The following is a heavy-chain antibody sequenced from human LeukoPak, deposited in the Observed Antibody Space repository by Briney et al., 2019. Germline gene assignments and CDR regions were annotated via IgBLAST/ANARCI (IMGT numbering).Heavy chain of an antibody. CDR2: ISSSSGTI. CDR1: GFTFNTYS. J-gene: IGHJ4*02. CDR3: ARQGPLSLIAVADY. Sequence: PGGSLRLSCAASGFTFNTYSMNWVRQAPGKGLEWVSYISSSSGTIYYADSVKGRFTISRDNAKNSLSLQMNSLRAEDTAVYYYARQGPLSLIAVADYWGQGTLVTVSS. V-gene: IGHV3-48*04. D-gene: IGHD6-19*01.